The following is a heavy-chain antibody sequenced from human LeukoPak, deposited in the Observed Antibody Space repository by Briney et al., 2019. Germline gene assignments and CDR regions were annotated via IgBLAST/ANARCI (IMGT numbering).Heavy chain of an antibody. CDR1: GYTFSDYT. CDR2: INTNTGNP. Sequence: ASVKVSCTASGYTFSDYTMNWVRQAPGQGLEWMGWINTNTGNPTYAQGFTGRFVFSLDTSATTAYLQISSLKAEDTAMYYCAKEVDSGWYAFDYWGQGTLVTVSS. D-gene: IGHD6-13*01. CDR3: AKEVDSGWYAFDY. J-gene: IGHJ4*02. V-gene: IGHV7-4-1*01.